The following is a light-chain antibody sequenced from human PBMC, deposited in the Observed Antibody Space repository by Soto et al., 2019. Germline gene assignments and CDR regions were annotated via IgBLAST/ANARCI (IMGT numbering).Light chain of an antibody. V-gene: IGKV1-9*01. J-gene: IGKJ2*01. CDR2: AAS. Sequence: IQLTQSPSSLSASVGDRVTITCRASQGISSYLAWYQQKPGKAPKLLIYAASTLKRGVPSRFSGIGSGTDFTLTLSSLQPEDCETYFCRHLNCYPPTFGQGTELEIK. CDR1: QGISSY. CDR3: RHLNCYPPT.